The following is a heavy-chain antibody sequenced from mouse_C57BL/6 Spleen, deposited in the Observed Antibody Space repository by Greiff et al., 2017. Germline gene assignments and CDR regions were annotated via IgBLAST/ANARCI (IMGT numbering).Heavy chain of an antibody. CDR2: IYPGDGDT. CDR3: ARDYGNDEWYCDV. V-gene: IGHV1-80*01. J-gene: IGHJ1*03. CDR1: GYAFSSYW. D-gene: IGHD2-2*01. Sequence: QVQLQQSGAELVKPGASVKISCKASGYAFSSYWMNWVKQRPGKGLEWIGQIYPGDGDTNYNGKFKGKATLTADKSSSTAYMQLSSLTSEDSAVYFCARDYGNDEWYCDVWGTGTTVTVSS.